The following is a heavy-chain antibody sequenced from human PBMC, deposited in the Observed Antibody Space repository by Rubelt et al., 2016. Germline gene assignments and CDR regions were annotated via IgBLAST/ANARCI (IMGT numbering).Heavy chain of an antibody. Sequence: EVQLVESGGGLVQPGGSLRLSCAASGVTFSHYAMSWVRQAPGKGLEWVSSITGSGSSTYYEESVKGRFTISRDNSKNTLNLQMNSRRAEDTAIYYCANVGSPYSVYYHYGMDVWGQGTTVTVSS. D-gene: IGHD2-15*01. V-gene: IGHV3-23*04. CDR1: GVTFSHYA. CDR2: ITGSGSST. CDR3: ANVGSPYSVYYHYGMDV. J-gene: IGHJ6*02.